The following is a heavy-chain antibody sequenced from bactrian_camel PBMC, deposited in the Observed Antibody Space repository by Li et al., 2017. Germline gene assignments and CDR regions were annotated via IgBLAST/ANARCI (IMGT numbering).Heavy chain of an antibody. V-gene: IGHV3S53*01. CDR2: IDSRGII. J-gene: IGHJ4*01. Sequence: HVQLVESGGGSVQAGGELRLSCAALGYKAERPFSQFAVGYYRQIPGKEREAVAAIDSRGIIIYADSVKGRFTISRDSAKNTISLEMNSLKSEDTALYYCATDGWVAGSSEVLGPYNYWGQGTQVTVS. CDR3: ATDGWVAGSSEVLGPYNY. CDR1: GYKAERPFSQFA. D-gene: IGHD6*01.